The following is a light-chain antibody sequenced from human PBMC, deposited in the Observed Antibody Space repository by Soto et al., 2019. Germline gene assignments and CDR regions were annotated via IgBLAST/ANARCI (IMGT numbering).Light chain of an antibody. CDR1: SSDVGSYNL. V-gene: IGLV2-23*01. J-gene: IGLJ1*01. Sequence: QAVVTQPASVSGSPGQSITISCTGTSSDVGSYNLVSWYQQHPGKAPKVMIFEGSKRPSGVSNRFSGSKSGNTASLTISGLQAEDEADYYCFSYAGSSTYVFGTGTKVTVL. CDR2: EGS. CDR3: FSYAGSSTYV.